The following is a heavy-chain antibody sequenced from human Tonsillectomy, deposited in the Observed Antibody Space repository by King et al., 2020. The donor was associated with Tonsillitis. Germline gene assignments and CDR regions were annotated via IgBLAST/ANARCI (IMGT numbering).Heavy chain of an antibody. CDR2: IYYSGIT. V-gene: IGHV4-39*01. CDR1: GDSISSDTYY. D-gene: IGHD3-16*02. J-gene: IGHJ4*02. CDR3: ANPLGELSRFDY. Sequence: QLQESGPGLVKPSETLSLTCTVSGDSISSDTYYWGWIRQPPGKGLEWIGSIYYSGITYYNSSLKSRVTMSVDTSKNQFSLNLRSVTAADTAVYYCANPLGELSRFDYWGQGTLVTVSS.